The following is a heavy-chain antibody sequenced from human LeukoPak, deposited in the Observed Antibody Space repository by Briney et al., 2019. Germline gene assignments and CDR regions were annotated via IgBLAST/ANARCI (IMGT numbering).Heavy chain of an antibody. Sequence: ASVKVSCKASGGTFSSYAISGVRQAPGQGLEWMGWISAYNGNTNYAQKLQGRVTMTTDTSTSTAYMELRSLRSDDTAVYYCARDLRAGTNDYWGQGTLVTVSS. CDR2: ISAYNGNT. CDR3: ARDLRAGTNDY. D-gene: IGHD1-7*01. V-gene: IGHV1-18*01. CDR1: GGTFSSYA. J-gene: IGHJ4*02.